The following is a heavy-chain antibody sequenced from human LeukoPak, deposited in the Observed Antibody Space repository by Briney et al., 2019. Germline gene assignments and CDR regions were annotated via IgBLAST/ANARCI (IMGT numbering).Heavy chain of an antibody. CDR3: ARDRSDFDY. J-gene: IGHJ4*02. V-gene: IGHV3-23*01. CDR1: GFTFSSYA. Sequence: GGSLRLSCAASGFTFSSYAMHWVRQAPGKGLEWVSPISGSGGSTYYADSVKGRFTISRDNAKNSLYLQMNSLRAEDTAVYYCARDRSDFDYWGQGTLVTVSS. CDR2: ISGSGGST.